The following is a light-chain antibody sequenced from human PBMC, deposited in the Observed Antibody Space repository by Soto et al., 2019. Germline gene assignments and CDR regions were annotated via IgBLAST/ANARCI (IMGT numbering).Light chain of an antibody. J-gene: IGKJ1*01. Sequence: EIVLTQSPGTLSFSPGERATLSCRASQSVSSTSLAWYQQKPGQAHRLLIYGASNRATGIPDRFSGSGSGTDFTLTISRLEPEDFAVYYCQQYDGSPPWTVGLETKVEFK. CDR1: QSVSSTS. V-gene: IGKV3-20*01. CDR3: QQYDGSPPWT. CDR2: GAS.